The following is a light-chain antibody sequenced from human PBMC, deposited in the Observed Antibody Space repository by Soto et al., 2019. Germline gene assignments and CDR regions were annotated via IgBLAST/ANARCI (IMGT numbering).Light chain of an antibody. J-gene: IGKJ1*01. CDR2: KAS. CDR3: QHYNSYSEA. V-gene: IGKV1-5*03. Sequence: DIPMTQTPSTLSASVGDTVTITCRASQSIDTWLAWHQQKPGRAPKLLISKASILESGVPSRFSGSGSGTEFTLTISSLQPDDFATYYCQHYNSYSEAFGQGTKVAIK. CDR1: QSIDTW.